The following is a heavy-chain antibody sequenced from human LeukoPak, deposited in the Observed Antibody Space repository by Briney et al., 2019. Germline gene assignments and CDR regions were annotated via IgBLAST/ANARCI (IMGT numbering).Heavy chain of an antibody. CDR3: ARAVTSHYYYYYYMDV. D-gene: IGHD4-11*01. Sequence: ASVKVSCKPSGGTFSSYAISWVRQAPGQGLEWMGGIIPIFGTANYAQKFQGRVAITTDESTSTAYMELSSLRSEDTAVYYCARAVTSHYYYYYYMDVWGKGTTVTVS. CDR1: GGTFSSYA. V-gene: IGHV1-69*05. CDR2: IIPIFGTA. J-gene: IGHJ6*03.